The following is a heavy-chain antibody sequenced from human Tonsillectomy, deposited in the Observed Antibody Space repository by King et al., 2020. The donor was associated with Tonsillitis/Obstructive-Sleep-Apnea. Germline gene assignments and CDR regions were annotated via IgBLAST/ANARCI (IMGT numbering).Heavy chain of an antibody. D-gene: IGHD3-22*01. J-gene: IGHJ4*02. CDR3: ARVHPDYYDVIGYPYYFDY. Sequence: LQLQESGPGLVKPSETLSLTCTVSGVSISSTSYQWGWIRQPPGKGLEWIASIFYSGSTYYNPSLKSRVTISVDTSKNQISLKLSSVTAADTAVYYCARVHPDYYDVIGYPYYFDYGGQGTLVTVSS. V-gene: IGHV4-39*01. CDR1: GVSISSTSYQ. CDR2: IFYSGST.